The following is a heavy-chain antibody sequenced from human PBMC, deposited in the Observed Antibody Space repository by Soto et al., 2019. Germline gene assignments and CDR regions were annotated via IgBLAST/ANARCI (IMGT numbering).Heavy chain of an antibody. D-gene: IGHD2-15*01. CDR2: ISSRSASI. Sequence: EEQLVESGGGFVQPGGSLRLSCAASGFSFRDYEMIWVRQAPGKGLEWISQISSRSASIYYANSVKGRFTISRDNAKNSLFLQMNSLRAEDTAVYYCARRIWDVEVVVVATRAAFDIWGQGTMVAVSS. CDR3: ARRIWDVEVVVVATRAAFDI. CDR1: GFSFRDYE. J-gene: IGHJ3*02. V-gene: IGHV3-48*03.